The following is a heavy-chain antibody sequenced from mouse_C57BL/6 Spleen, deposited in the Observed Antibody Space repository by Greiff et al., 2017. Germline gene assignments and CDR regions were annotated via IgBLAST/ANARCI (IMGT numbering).Heavy chain of an antibody. D-gene: IGHD2-1*01. Sequence: QVQLQQSGPELVKPGASVKISCKASGYAFSSSWLNWVKQRPGKGLEWIGRIYPGDGDTNYNGKFKGKATLTADKSSSTAYMQLSSLTSEDSAVYFCASYGNYDYWYAMDYWGQGTSVTVSS. CDR1: GYAFSSSW. CDR2: IYPGDGDT. CDR3: ASYGNYDYWYAMDY. J-gene: IGHJ4*01. V-gene: IGHV1-82*01.